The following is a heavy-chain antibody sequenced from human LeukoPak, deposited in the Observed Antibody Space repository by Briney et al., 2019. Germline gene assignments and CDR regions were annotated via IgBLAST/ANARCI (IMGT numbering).Heavy chain of an antibody. CDR3: ARSAAYYNEADI. CDR2: INPSGGST. J-gene: IGHJ3*02. V-gene: IGHV1-46*01. D-gene: IGHD3-9*01. Sequence: ASVKVSCKTSGYTFTSYYIHWVRQAPGQGLEWMGIINPSGGSTTYAQKFQGRLTMTSATSTSPVYMELSSLRSEDTAVYYCARSAAYYNEADIWGQGTMVTVSS. CDR1: GYTFTSYY.